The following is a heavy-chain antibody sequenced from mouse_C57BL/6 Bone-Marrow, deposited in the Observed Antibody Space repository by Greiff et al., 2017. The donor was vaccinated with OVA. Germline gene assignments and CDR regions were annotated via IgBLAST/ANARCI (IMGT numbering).Heavy chain of an antibody. CDR2: IYPGNSDT. J-gene: IGHJ4*01. Sequence: VQLKQSGTVLARPGASVKMSCKTSGYTFTSYWMHWVKQRPGQGLEWIGAIYPGNSDTSYNQKFKGKAKLTAVTSASTAYMELSSLTNEDSAVYYCTRFTTVVAYYYAMDYWGQGTSVTVSS. CDR3: TRFTTVVAYYYAMDY. D-gene: IGHD1-1*01. CDR1: GYTFTSYW. V-gene: IGHV1-5*01.